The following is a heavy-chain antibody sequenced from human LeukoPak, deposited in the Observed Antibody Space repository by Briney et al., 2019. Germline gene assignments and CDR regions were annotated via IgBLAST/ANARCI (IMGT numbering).Heavy chain of an antibody. D-gene: IGHD3-10*02. Sequence: GRSLRLSCAASGFTSSSYWMHWVRQAPGKGLVWVSRINSDGSSTSYADSVKGRFTISRDNAKNTLYLQMNSLRAEDTAVYYCAELGITMIGGVWGKGTTVTISS. CDR3: AELGITMIGGV. CDR1: GFTSSSYW. CDR2: INSDGSST. V-gene: IGHV3-74*01. J-gene: IGHJ6*04.